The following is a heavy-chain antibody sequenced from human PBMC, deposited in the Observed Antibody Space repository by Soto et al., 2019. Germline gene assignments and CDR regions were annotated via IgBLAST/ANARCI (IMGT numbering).Heavy chain of an antibody. Sequence: QVQLVESGGGVVQPGRSLRLSCAASGFTFSSYGMHWVRQAPGKGLEWVAVIWYDGSNKYYADSVKGRFTISRDNSKNTLYLQMNSLRAEDTAVYYCAREGGSGSYYTYYYYGTDVWGQGTTVTVSS. CDR2: IWYDGSNK. CDR1: GFTFSSYG. D-gene: IGHD3-10*01. CDR3: AREGGSGSYYTYYYYGTDV. J-gene: IGHJ6*02. V-gene: IGHV3-33*01.